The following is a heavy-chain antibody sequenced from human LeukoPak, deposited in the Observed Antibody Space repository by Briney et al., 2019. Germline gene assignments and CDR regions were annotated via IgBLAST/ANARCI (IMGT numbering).Heavy chain of an antibody. CDR2: ISGSGGRT. J-gene: IGHJ4*02. Sequence: GGSLRLSCAASGFTFSSYGMSWVRQAPGKGLEWVAAISGSGGRTYYADSVKGGLTISRDKSKNKVYMKMNRLRAEDTAVYYCAKSYGSGPVWDYWGQGTLVTVSS. CDR3: AKSYGSGPVWDY. V-gene: IGHV3-23*01. CDR1: GFTFSSYG. D-gene: IGHD3-10*01.